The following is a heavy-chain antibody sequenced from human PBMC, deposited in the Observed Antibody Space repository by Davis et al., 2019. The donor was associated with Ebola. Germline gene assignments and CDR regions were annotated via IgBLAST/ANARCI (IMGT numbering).Heavy chain of an antibody. CDR3: ARGLYYDYVWGSSDY. V-gene: IGHV3-48*02. Sequence: GSLRLFCAASGFTFSSYSMNWVRQAPGKGLEWVSYISSTSSTIYYADSVKGRFTISRDNAKNSLYLQMNSLRDEDTAVYYCARGLYYDYVWGSSDYWGQGTLVTVSS. J-gene: IGHJ4*02. CDR2: ISSTSSTI. CDR1: GFTFSSYS. D-gene: IGHD3-16*01.